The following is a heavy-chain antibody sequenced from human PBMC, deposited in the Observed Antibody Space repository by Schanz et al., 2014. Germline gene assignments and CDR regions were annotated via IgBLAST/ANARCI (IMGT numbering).Heavy chain of an antibody. CDR3: ARDPSGSYGWFDP. Sequence: QVQLVESGGCVVQPGRSLRLSCAASGFTFSSYGMHWVRQVPGKGLEWVAVVCYDGSKKYYADSVKGRFTTSRDNSKNTLYLQMNSLRADDTAVYYCARDPSGSYGWFDPWGQGTLVAVSS. J-gene: IGHJ5*02. D-gene: IGHD1-26*01. V-gene: IGHV3-33*01. CDR1: GFTFSSYG. CDR2: VCYDGSKK.